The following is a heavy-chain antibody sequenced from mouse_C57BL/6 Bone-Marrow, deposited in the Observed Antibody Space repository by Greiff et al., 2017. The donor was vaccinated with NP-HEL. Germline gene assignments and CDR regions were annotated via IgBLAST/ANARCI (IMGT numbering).Heavy chain of an antibody. CDR1: GYTFTTYP. Sequence: VQLQQSGAELVKPGASVKMSCKASGYTFTTYPIEWMKQNHGKSLEWIGNFHPYNDDIKYNEKFKGKATLTLEKSSSTVYLELCRLTSDDSAVYYCARGGDYGSSYAYWGQGTLVTVSA. CDR3: ARGGDYGSSYAY. J-gene: IGHJ3*01. V-gene: IGHV1-47*01. D-gene: IGHD1-1*01. CDR2: FHPYNDDI.